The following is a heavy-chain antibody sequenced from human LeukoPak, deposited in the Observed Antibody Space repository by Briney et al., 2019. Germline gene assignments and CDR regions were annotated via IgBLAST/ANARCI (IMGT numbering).Heavy chain of an antibody. CDR1: GFTVSSKY. CDR3: AREDHRSGTYYGMDV. Sequence: PGGSLILSCAASGFTVSSKYMSWVRQAPRKGLEWVSVIYSGGATYYADSVKGRFTISRDNSKNTLYLQMNSLRAEDTAVYHCAREDHRSGTYYGMDVWGQGTTVIVSS. D-gene: IGHD3-10*01. J-gene: IGHJ6*02. CDR2: IYSGGAT. V-gene: IGHV3-53*01.